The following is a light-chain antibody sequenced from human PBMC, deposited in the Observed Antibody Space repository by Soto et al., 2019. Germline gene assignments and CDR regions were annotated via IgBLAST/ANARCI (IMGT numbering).Light chain of an antibody. J-gene: IGKJ1*01. CDR1: QSIGSD. CDR3: QRTYSTART. V-gene: IGKV1-39*01. CDR2: TTS. Sequence: DIQMTQSPSSLSASVGDRVTVTCRASQSIGSDLYWYQQKPGKAPKLLIYTTSTLETGVPSRFSGRGSGTDFPLTISSLQPKDFGTYYGQRTYSTARTVGQGTKVEIK.